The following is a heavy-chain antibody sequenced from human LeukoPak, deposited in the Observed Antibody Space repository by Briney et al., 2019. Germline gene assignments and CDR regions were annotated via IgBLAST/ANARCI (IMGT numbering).Heavy chain of an antibody. CDR1: GFTFSSYG. Sequence: GGTLRLSCAASGFTFSSYGMSWVRQAPGKGLEWVSAISGSGGSTYYADSVKGRFTISRDNSKNTLYLQMNSLRAEDTAVYYCARDVVGATPFDYWGQGTLVTVSS. D-gene: IGHD1-26*01. CDR3: ARDVVGATPFDY. V-gene: IGHV3-23*01. J-gene: IGHJ4*02. CDR2: ISGSGGST.